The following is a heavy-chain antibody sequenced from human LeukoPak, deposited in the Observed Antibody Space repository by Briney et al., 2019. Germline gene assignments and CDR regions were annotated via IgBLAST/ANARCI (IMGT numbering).Heavy chain of an antibody. V-gene: IGHV5-51*01. CDR2: IYPGDTDT. CDR3: ARTWGSQLWYFDY. D-gene: IGHD5-18*01. J-gene: IGHJ4*02. CDR1: DYSLTTYW. Sequence: GEPLKTSGKRSDYSLTTYWCGGVRRLPGKGLGWLGVIYPGDTDTRSSPSFQGQVTISADKSISTAYLQWSSLNASDTATYYCARTWGSQLWYFDYWGQGTLVTVSS.